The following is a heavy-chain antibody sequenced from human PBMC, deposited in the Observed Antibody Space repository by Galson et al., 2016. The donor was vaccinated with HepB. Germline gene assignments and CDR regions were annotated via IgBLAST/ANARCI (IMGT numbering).Heavy chain of an antibody. CDR2: VYYSGTT. J-gene: IGHJ5*02. Sequence: SETLSLTCSVSGGSVSNTYWSWIRQPPGKGLEWIGYVYYSGTTKYNPSLKSRVTISVDTSKHQFSLNLSAVTAADTAVYYCARCFHWGDSFGSFGFDPWGQGMLVTVSS. CDR3: ARCFHWGDSFGSFGFDP. V-gene: IGHV4-59*02. D-gene: IGHD7-27*01. CDR1: GGSVSNTY.